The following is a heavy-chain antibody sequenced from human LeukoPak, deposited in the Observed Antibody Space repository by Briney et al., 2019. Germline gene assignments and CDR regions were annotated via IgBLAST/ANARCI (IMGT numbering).Heavy chain of an antibody. CDR2: IYYSGST. J-gene: IGHJ4*02. D-gene: IGHD3-22*01. V-gene: IGHV4-59*01. Sequence: SETLSLTCTVSGGSLSSYYWSWIRQPPGKGLEWIGYIYYSGSTNYNPSLKSRVTISVDTSKNQFSLKLSSVTAADTAVYYCARGRNYYDSRGGVDYWGQGTLVTVSS. CDR1: GGSLSSYY. CDR3: ARGRNYYDSRGGVDY.